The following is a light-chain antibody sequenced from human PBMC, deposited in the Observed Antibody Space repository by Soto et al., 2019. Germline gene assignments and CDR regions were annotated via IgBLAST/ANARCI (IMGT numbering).Light chain of an antibody. CDR2: SNH. Sequence: QSVLTQPPSASGTPGQRVTISCSGSSSNIGSNTVNWYQQLPGTAPKLLIYSNHQRPSGVPDRFSGSKSGTSASLAISGLQSEDEADYDCAAWDDSLNGWVFGGGTKVTVL. V-gene: IGLV1-44*01. CDR1: SSNIGSNT. CDR3: AAWDDSLNGWV. J-gene: IGLJ3*02.